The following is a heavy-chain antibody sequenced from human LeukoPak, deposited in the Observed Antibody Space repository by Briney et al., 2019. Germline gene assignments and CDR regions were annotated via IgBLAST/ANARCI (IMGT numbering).Heavy chain of an antibody. CDR3: ARSRGAGPGAYFDY. D-gene: IGHD6-19*01. CDR1: GFSFAAEY. Sequence: GGSLRLSCAVSGFSFAAEYMSWIRQAPGQGLEGVSYISNSGHYTNYADSVEGRFTISRDNAENSLYLQMSSLRAEDTAVYYCARSRGAGPGAYFDYWGQGTLVTVTS. V-gene: IGHV3-11*03. CDR2: ISNSGHYT. J-gene: IGHJ4*02.